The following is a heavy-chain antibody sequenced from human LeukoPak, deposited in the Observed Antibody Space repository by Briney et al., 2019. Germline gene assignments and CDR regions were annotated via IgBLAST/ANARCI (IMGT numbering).Heavy chain of an antibody. CDR2: IYYSGST. CDR3: ARRGDFWSGYYHFDY. D-gene: IGHD3-3*01. Sequence: SETLSLTCPVSGASISSYYWSWIRQPPGKGLEWIGYIYYSGSTNYNPSLKSRVTISVDTSKNQFSLKLSSVTAADTAVYYCARRGDFWSGYYHFDYWGQGTLVTVSS. V-gene: IGHV4-59*08. J-gene: IGHJ4*02. CDR1: GASISSYY.